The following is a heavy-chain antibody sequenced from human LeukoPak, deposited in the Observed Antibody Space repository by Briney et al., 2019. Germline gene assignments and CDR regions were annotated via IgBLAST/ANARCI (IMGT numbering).Heavy chain of an antibody. D-gene: IGHD2-2*01. CDR1: GGSISSYY. Sequence: SETLSLTCTVSGGSISSYYWSWIRQPAGKGLEWIGRIYTSGSTNYNPSLKSRVTMSVDTSKNQFSLKLSSVTAADTAVYYCASLLVVVPAAPNNYYYYMDVWGKGTTVTVSS. CDR3: ASLLVVVPAAPNNYYYYMDV. CDR2: IYTSGST. V-gene: IGHV4-4*07. J-gene: IGHJ6*03.